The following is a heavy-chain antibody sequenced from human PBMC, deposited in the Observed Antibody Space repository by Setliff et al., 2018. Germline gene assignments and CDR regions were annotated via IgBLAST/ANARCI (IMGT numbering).Heavy chain of an antibody. Sequence: ASVKVSCKASGYSFTDYYIHWLRQAPGQGLEWMGCINPNSGDSTFAQKFQGRVTITRDTSNSTDYMDLSRLTSDDTAVYYCAREVLSTVVAWDYWGQGTLVTVSS. D-gene: IGHD4-17*01. CDR1: GYSFTDYY. V-gene: IGHV1-2*02. J-gene: IGHJ4*02. CDR3: AREVLSTVVAWDY. CDR2: INPNSGDS.